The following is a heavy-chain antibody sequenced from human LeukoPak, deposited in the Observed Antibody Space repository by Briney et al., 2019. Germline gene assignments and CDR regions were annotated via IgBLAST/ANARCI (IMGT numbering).Heavy chain of an antibody. CDR2: ISGNGGST. Sequence: SGGSLRLSCAASGFSFSNYAMSWVRQAPGKGLEWVSAISGNGGSTYYADSVKGRFTISRDNSKNTLYLQMNSLRAEDTAVYYCAKDHGYRGFGELAAQYFDYWGQGTLVTVSS. CDR3: AKDHGYRGFGELAAQYFDY. CDR1: GFSFSNYA. J-gene: IGHJ4*02. V-gene: IGHV3-23*01. D-gene: IGHD3-10*01.